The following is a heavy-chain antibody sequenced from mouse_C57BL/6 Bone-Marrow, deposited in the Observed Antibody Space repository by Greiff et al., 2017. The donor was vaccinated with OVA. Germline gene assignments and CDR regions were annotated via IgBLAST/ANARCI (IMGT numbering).Heavy chain of an antibody. CDR2: ISSVSSTI. CDR3: ARVYGSSYFDY. D-gene: IGHD1-1*01. Sequence: EVKLMESGGGLVKPGGSLKLSCAASGFTFSDYGMHWVRQAPEKGLEWVAYISSVSSTIYYADTVKGRFTISRDNAKNTLFLQMTSLMSEDTAMYYCARVYGSSYFDYWGQGTTLTVSS. J-gene: IGHJ2*01. V-gene: IGHV5-17*01. CDR1: GFTFSDYG.